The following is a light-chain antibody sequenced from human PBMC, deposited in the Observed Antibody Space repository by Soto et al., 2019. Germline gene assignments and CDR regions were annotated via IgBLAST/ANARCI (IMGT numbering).Light chain of an antibody. CDR2: QTS. CDR3: HQRQRWPRT. Sequence: HAAATLSSNTGDRVTLSCRASQYINTRLAWYQHRPCQAPRLLIYQTSIRAAGIPARFSASGSGTDFTLTISDVQPEDFALYYCHQRQRWPRTFGQRTKVDI. J-gene: IGKJ1*01. V-gene: IGKV3-11*01. CDR1: QYINTR.